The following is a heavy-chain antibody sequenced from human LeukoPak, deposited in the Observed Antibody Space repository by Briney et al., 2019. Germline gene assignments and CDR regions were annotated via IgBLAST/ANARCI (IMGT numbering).Heavy chain of an antibody. V-gene: IGHV3-9*01. CDR3: AKVGTARWLQGNFDY. CDR2: ISWNSGSI. Sequence: GGSLRLSCAASGFTFSSYAMSWVRQAPGKGLEWVSGISWNSGSIGYADSVKGRFTISRDNAKNSLYLQMNSLRAEDTALYYCAKVGTARWLQGNFDYWGQGTLVTVSS. CDR1: GFTFSSYA. D-gene: IGHD5-24*01. J-gene: IGHJ4*02.